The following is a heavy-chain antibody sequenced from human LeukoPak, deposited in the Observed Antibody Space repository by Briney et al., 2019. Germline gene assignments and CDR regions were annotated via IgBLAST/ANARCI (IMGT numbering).Heavy chain of an antibody. Sequence: GGSLRLSCAASGFTFSSYEMNWLGQSRGKGLDGVSYISSSCSKIYYADSVKGRFTISRDNAKNSLYLQMNSLRAEDTAVYYCARDRARVTGSGYYDYWGQGTLVTVSS. J-gene: IGHJ4*02. CDR3: ARDRARVTGSGYYDY. V-gene: IGHV3-48*03. CDR2: ISSSCSKI. D-gene: IGHD3-22*01. CDR1: GFTFSSYE.